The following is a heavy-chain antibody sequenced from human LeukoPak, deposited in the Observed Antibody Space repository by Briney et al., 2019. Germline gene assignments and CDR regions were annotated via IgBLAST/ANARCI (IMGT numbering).Heavy chain of an antibody. J-gene: IGHJ5*02. V-gene: IGHV1-2*02. Sequence: GASVKVSCRASGYTFSAYYMNWVRRAPGQGLEWMGWINPHTGDTNYAQHFQGRITMTRDTSTVYMDLSRLRSDETAVYFCARSPSAFAAFASWGQGTLVTVSS. CDR2: INPHTGDT. CDR3: ARSPSAFAAFAS. D-gene: IGHD2-15*01. CDR1: GYTFSAYY.